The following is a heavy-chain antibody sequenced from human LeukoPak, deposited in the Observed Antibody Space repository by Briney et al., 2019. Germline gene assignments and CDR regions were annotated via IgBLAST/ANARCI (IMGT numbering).Heavy chain of an antibody. CDR2: IYYSGST. V-gene: IGHV4-59*01. Sequence: PSETLSLTCTVSGGSISSYYWSWIRQPPGKGLEWIGYIYYSGSTNYNPSLKSRVTISVDTSKNQFSLKLSSVTAADTAVYYCARRSGKAVAGINWFGPWGQGTLLTVSS. J-gene: IGHJ5*02. D-gene: IGHD6-19*01. CDR1: GGSISSYY. CDR3: ARRSGKAVAGINWFGP.